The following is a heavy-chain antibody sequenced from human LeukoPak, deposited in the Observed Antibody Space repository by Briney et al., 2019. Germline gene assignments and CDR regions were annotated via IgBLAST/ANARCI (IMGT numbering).Heavy chain of an antibody. D-gene: IGHD4-23*01. Sequence: ASVKVSCKASGFTFTSSAVQWVRQARGQRLEWIGWIVVGSGNTNYAQKFQERVTITRDMSTSTAYMELSSPRSEDTAVYYCAAGYGGNWFDPWGQGTLVTVSS. V-gene: IGHV1-58*01. J-gene: IGHJ5*02. CDR2: IVVGSGNT. CDR1: GFTFTSSA. CDR3: AAGYGGNWFDP.